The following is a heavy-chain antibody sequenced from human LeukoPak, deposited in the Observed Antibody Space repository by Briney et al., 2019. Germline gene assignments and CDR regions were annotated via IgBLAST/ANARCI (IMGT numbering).Heavy chain of an antibody. J-gene: IGHJ5*02. D-gene: IGHD3-3*01. V-gene: IGHV1-18*01. Sequence: ASVKVSCNASGYTFTSYGISWVRQAPGQGLEWMGWISAYNGNTNYAQKLQGRVTMTTDTSTSTAYMELRSLRSDDTAVYYCARAYYDFWSGYFFPNWFDPWGQGTLVTVSS. CDR3: ARAYYDFWSGYFFPNWFDP. CDR2: ISAYNGNT. CDR1: GYTFTSYG.